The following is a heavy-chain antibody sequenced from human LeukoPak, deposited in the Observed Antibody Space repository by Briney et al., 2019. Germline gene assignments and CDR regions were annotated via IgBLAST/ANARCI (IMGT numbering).Heavy chain of an antibody. V-gene: IGHV4-34*01. CDR1: GGSFSGYY. D-gene: IGHD3-22*01. CDR2: INHSGST. J-gene: IGHJ4*02. Sequence: PSETLSLTCAVYGGSFSGYYWSWIRQPPGKGLEWIGEINHSGSTNYNPSLKSRVTISADTSKNQFSLKLSSVTAADTAVYYCAGGVVVYYFDYWGQGTLVTVSS. CDR3: AGGVVVYYFDY.